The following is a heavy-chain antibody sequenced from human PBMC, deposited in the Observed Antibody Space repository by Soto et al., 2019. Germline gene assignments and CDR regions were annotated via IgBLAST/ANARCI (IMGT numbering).Heavy chain of an antibody. V-gene: IGHV4-4*07. CDR2: LSASGRT. J-gene: IGHJ2*01. Sequence: SETLSRTCAISGDSIGNFYWSWIRQPAGKGLESLGRLSASGRTNYSPSLQSRVTMSLDRSKNRFSLRLTSVSAADTAVYFCARGMGRYFDIWGRGTLVIVSS. CDR1: GDSIGNFY. D-gene: IGHD2-8*01. CDR3: ARGMGRYFDI.